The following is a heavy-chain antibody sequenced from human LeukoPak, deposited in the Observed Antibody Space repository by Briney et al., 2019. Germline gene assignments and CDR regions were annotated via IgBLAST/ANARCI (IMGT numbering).Heavy chain of an antibody. V-gene: IGHV5-51*03. CDR2: IYPGDSDT. CDR3: ARLGGSSGWYPRH. CDR1: GYTFTSYW. Sequence: PGESLKISCKGSGYTFTSYWTGWVRQMPGKGLEWMGIIYPGDSDTRYSPSFQGQVTISADKSISTAYLQWSSLKASDTAMYYCARLGGSSGWYPRHWGQGTLVTVSS. D-gene: IGHD6-19*01. J-gene: IGHJ4*02.